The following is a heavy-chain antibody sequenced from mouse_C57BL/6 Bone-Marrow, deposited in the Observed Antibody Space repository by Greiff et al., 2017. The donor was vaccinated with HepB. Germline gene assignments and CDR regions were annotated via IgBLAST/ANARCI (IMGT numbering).Heavy chain of an antibody. J-gene: IGHJ1*03. CDR3: AFYYGSSHWYFDV. CDR1: GFNIKDYY. D-gene: IGHD1-1*01. Sequence: VQLQQSGAELVKPWASVKLSCTASGFNIKDYYMHWVKQRTEQGLEWIGRIDPEDGETKYAPKFQGKATITADTSSNTAYLQLSSLTSEDTAVYYCAFYYGSSHWYFDVWGTGTTVTVSS. CDR2: IDPEDGET. V-gene: IGHV14-2*01.